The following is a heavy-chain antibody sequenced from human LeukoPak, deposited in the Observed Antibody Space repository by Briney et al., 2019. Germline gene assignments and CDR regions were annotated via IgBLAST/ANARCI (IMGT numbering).Heavy chain of an antibody. D-gene: IGHD5-18*01. V-gene: IGHV4-34*01. CDR1: GGSFSGYY. Sequence: PSETLSLTCAVYGGSFSGYYWSWIRQPPGKGLEWIGEINHSGSTNYNPSLKSRVTISVDTSKNQFSLKLSSVTAADTAVYYCARDDRGYSYGYSYYYGMYFWGQGTTVTVSS. CDR2: INHSGST. J-gene: IGHJ6*02. CDR3: ARDDRGYSYGYSYYYGMYF.